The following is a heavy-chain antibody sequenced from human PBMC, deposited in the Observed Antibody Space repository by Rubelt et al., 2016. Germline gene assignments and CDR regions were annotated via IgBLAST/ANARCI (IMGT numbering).Heavy chain of an antibody. CDR1: GFTFSSYA. CDR2: ISCDGRDK. CDR3: AREITPADLD. Sequence: VQLVASGGGVVQPGGSLRLSCAASGFTFSSYAMHWVRRAPGKGMVWVAVISCDGRDKYYADSVKGRFTIARDNSKNTRELQRKSLGAEDTAVYYCAREITPADLDWGQGTLVTVSS. V-gene: IGHV3-30*04. J-gene: IGHJ4*02. D-gene: IGHD2-2*01.